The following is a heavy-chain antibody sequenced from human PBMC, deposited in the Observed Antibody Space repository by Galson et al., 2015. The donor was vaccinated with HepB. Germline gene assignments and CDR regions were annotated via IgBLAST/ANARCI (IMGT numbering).Heavy chain of an antibody. D-gene: IGHD3-10*01. V-gene: IGHV1-2*06. CDR3: AFRFANYSDAFDI. CDR1: GYTFTDYY. CDR2: INPNTGGT. Sequence: SVKVSCKASGYTFTDYYLQWVRQAPGQGLEWMGRINPNTGGTDYAQKFQGRVTMTRDTSISTAYMDLKRLRSDDTALYFCAFRFANYSDAFDIWGQGTVVTVSS. J-gene: IGHJ3*02.